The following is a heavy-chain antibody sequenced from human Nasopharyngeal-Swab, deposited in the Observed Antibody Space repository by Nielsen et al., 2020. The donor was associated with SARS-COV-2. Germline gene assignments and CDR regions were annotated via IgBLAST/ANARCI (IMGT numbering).Heavy chain of an antibody. V-gene: IGHV5-10-1*01. CDR2: IDPSDSYT. J-gene: IGHJ4*02. CDR1: GYSFTSYW. Sequence: GESLKISCKGSGYSFTSYWISWVRQMPGKGLEWMGRIDPSDSYTNYSPSFQGHATISADKSISTAYLQWSSLKASDTAMYYCARQNYGPIDYWGQGTLVTVSS. CDR3: ARQNYGPIDY. D-gene: IGHD3-10*01.